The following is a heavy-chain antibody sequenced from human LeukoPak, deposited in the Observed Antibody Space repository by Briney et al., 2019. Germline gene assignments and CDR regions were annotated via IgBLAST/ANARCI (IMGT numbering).Heavy chain of an antibody. D-gene: IGHD5-24*01. Sequence: GGALRLSCASSGFTFSSYAMSWVRQAPGKGREWVSAISGSGGSTYLPDSVKGRFTISRGNSKNTLYLQINSLRAEDTGVYYCAKDTSLYGYNYAFDIWGQGTMVTVSS. CDR1: GFTFSSYA. V-gene: IGHV3-23*01. CDR3: AKDTSLYGYNYAFDI. CDR2: ISGSGGST. J-gene: IGHJ3*02.